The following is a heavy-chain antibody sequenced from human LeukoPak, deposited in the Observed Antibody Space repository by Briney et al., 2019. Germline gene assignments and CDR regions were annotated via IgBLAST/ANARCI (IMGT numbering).Heavy chain of an antibody. D-gene: IGHD2-15*01. Sequence: GGSLRLSCAASGFTFTSYWMSWVRQAPGKGLEWVANIEQDGSDNYHLGSVMGRFTNSRDNAKNSLYLQMNSLRAEDTAVYYCARDRGYCSGGTCRIHYFDYWGQGTLVTVSS. CDR1: GFTFTSYW. CDR2: IEQDGSDN. CDR3: ARDRGYCSGGTCRIHYFDY. J-gene: IGHJ4*02. V-gene: IGHV3-7*04.